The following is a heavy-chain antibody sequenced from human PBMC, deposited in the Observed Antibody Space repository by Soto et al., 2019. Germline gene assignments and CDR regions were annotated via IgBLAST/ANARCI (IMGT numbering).Heavy chain of an antibody. J-gene: IGHJ6*02. CDR1: GYTFSTYG. D-gene: IGHD1-1*01. V-gene: IGHV1-18*01. CDR2: VSPYNGNT. Sequence: ASVKVSCKVFGYTFSTYGLSWVRQAPGQGLEWMGWVSPYNGNTYYAPGLQGRVTMTTDTSTNTAYMSLRSLRSDDTAIYYCVRGGILEANRPYYYHGLDDWGQGTPVTVSS. CDR3: VRGGILEANRPYYYHGLDD.